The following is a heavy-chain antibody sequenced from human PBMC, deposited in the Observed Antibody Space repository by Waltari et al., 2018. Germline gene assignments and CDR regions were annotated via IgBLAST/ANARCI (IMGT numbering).Heavy chain of an antibody. Sequence: QVQLQESGPGLVKPSETLSLTCTVSGGSISSYYWSWIRQPAGKGLEWIGRIYTSGSTNYNPSLKSRVTISVDKSKHQFSLKLSSVTAADTAVYYCARDGGAGSSSWYGWFDPWGQGTLVTVSS. CDR3: ARDGGAGSSSWYGWFDP. CDR2: IYTSGST. D-gene: IGHD6-13*01. J-gene: IGHJ5*02. V-gene: IGHV4-4*07. CDR1: GGSISSYY.